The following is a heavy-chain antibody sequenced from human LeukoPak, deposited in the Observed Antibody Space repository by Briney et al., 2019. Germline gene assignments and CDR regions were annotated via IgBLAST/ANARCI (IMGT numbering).Heavy chain of an antibody. CDR2: INPNSGGT. CDR1: GYTFTGYY. V-gene: IGHV1-2*02. D-gene: IGHD3-3*01. CDR3: ARGYYDFWSGRTTAFDY. Sequence: ASVKVSCKASGYTFTGYYMHWVRQAPGQGLEWMGWINPNSGGTNHAQKFQGGVTMTRDTSISTAYMELSRLRSDDTAVYYCARGYYDFWSGRTTAFDYWGQGTLVTVSS. J-gene: IGHJ4*02.